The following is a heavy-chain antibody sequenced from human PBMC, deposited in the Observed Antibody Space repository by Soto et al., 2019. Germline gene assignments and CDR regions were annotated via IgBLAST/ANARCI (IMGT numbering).Heavy chain of an antibody. CDR1: GGTFSSYA. CDR2: IIPSFGTA. CDR3: GREVGATLNWFDP. Sequence: QVQLVQAGAEVKKPGSSVKVSCKASGGTFSSYAISWVRQAPGQGLEWMGGIIPSFGTANYAQKFQGRVTITADASTSRADMDLSSLRSVATAVYYFGREVGATLNWFDPWGPGNRVTVSS. V-gene: IGHV1-69*01. J-gene: IGHJ5*02. D-gene: IGHD1-26*01.